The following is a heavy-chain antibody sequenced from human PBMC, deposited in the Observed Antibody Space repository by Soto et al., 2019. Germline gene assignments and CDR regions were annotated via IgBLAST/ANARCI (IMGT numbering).Heavy chain of an antibody. D-gene: IGHD3-3*01. CDR2: INHSPST. CDR3: ARYVASGYLDY. V-gene: IGHV4-34*01. Sequence: PSETLSLTSAAHCVSFTGYYWSWIRQPPGKGLEWIGEINHSPSTNYNPSLKSRVTISVDTSKTQFSLKLSSVTAADTAVYYCARYVASGYLDYWGQGTLVTVS. CDR1: CVSFTGYY. J-gene: IGHJ4*02.